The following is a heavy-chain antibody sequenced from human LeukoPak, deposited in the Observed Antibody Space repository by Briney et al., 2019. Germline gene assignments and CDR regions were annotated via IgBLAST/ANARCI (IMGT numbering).Heavy chain of an antibody. CDR1: GFTFSSYA. CDR2: IVDTGDST. V-gene: IGHV3-23*01. Sequence: PGGSLTLSYAASGFTFSSYAMSWVRQAPGKGLEWVSTIVDTGDSTFYADSVRGRFTISRDSSKNPMYLQMNSLRAEDTAVYSCAKERGHPLANYYMDVWGKGTTVTVSS. CDR3: AKERGHPLANYYMDV. J-gene: IGHJ6*03. D-gene: IGHD1-26*01.